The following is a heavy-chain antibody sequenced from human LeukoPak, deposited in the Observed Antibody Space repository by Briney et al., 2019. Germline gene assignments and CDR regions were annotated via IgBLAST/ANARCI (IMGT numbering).Heavy chain of an antibody. CDR3: ARITIFGVVTPYYFDY. D-gene: IGHD3-3*01. CDR2: IIPIFGTA. Sequence: GASVKVSCKASGYTFTSYYMHWVRQAPGQGLEWMGGIIPIFGTANYAQKFQGRVTITADESTSTAYMELSSLRSEDTAVYYCARITIFGVVTPYYFDYWGQGTLVTVSS. V-gene: IGHV1-69*13. CDR1: GYTFTSYY. J-gene: IGHJ4*02.